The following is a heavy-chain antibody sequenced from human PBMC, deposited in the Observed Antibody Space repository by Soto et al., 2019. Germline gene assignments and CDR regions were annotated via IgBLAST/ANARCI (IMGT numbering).Heavy chain of an antibody. CDR3: AKDTASRYCSSTSCYGGGNYYYYYGMAV. V-gene: IGHV3-23*01. CDR1: GFTFSSYA. D-gene: IGHD2-2*01. Sequence: GGSLRLSCAASGFTFSSYAMSWVRQAPGKGLEWVSAISGSGGSTYYADSVKGRFTISRDNSENTLYLQMNSLRAEDTAVYYCAKDTASRYCSSTSCYGGGNYYYYYGMAVRGKGPTVTVSS. J-gene: IGHJ6*04. CDR2: ISGSGGST.